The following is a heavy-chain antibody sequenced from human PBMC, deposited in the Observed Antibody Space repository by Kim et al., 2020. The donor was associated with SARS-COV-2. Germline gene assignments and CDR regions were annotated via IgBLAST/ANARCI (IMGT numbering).Heavy chain of an antibody. CDR2: IFGSGSGT. CDR3: AKHLHVSSVTFYWYFDL. J-gene: IGHJ2*01. D-gene: IGHD6-13*01. Sequence: GGSLILSCAATPSNAAMSWVRQAPGKGPEWVAGIFGSGSGTYYADSVKGRFTISRDNFKNMVYLEMYNLRVEDTAVYYCAKHLHVSSVTFYWYFDLWGRGTLVTVSS. CDR1: PSNAA. V-gene: IGHV3-23*01.